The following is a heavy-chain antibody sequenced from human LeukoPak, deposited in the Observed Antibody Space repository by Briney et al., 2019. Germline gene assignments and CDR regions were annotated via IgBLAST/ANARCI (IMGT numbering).Heavy chain of an antibody. J-gene: IGHJ4*02. D-gene: IGHD6-13*01. V-gene: IGHV5-51*01. CDR2: IYPRDYAT. Sequence: GESLKISCKGSGYSFTSYWIGWVRQMPGKGLEWMGVIYPRDYATRYSPSFQGQVTMSADKSISTAYLQWSSLKASDTAMYYCARRGSSWDTDYWGQGTLVTVSS. CDR3: ARRGSSWDTDY. CDR1: GYSFTSYW.